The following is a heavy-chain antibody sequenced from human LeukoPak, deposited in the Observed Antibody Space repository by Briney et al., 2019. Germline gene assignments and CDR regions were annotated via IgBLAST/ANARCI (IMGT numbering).Heavy chain of an antibody. CDR2: IIPILGIA. Sequence: GASVKVSCKASGGTFSSNAISWVRQAPGQGLEWMGRIIPILGIANYAQKFQGRVTITADKSTSTAYMELSSLRSEDTAVYYCARGEAEHDYVWGSYRHIYWGQGTLVTVSS. D-gene: IGHD3-16*02. CDR1: GGTFSSNA. V-gene: IGHV1-69*04. CDR3: ARGEAEHDYVWGSYRHIY. J-gene: IGHJ4*02.